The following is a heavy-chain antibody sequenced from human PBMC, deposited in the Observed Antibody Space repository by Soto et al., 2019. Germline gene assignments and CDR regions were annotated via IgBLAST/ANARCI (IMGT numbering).Heavy chain of an antibody. D-gene: IGHD2-21*01. V-gene: IGHV4-4*02. CDR3: ARHIAVSGKRGFDH. CDR2: IFHTGSA. CDR1: GGYITSNW. J-gene: IGHJ4*02. Sequence: QVQLQESGPGLMKPSGTLSLTCAVSGGYITSNWWSWVRQPPGKGLEWIAEIFHTGSANYNPSLMCRHSISMDKDRSHLSLTLNSVTAADTAVYYCARHIAVSGKRGFDHWGQGTLVTVSS.